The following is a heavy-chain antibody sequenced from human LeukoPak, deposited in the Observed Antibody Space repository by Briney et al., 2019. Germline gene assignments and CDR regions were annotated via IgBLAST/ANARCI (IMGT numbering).Heavy chain of an antibody. Sequence: SQTLSLTCTVSGGSISSGGYYWSWIRQPPGKGLEWIGSIYYSGSTYYNPSLKSRVTISVDTSKNQFSLKLTSVTAADTAVFYCARLVGSSWLALDYWGQGTLVTVSS. V-gene: IGHV4-39*07. J-gene: IGHJ4*02. CDR2: IYYSGST. D-gene: IGHD6-13*01. CDR3: ARLVGSSWLALDY. CDR1: GGSISSGGYY.